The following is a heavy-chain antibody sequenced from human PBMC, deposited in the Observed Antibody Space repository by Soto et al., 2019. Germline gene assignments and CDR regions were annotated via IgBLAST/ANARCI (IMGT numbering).Heavy chain of an antibody. D-gene: IGHD5-12*01. V-gene: IGHV3-13*01. Sequence: GGSLRLSCASSGFTFSRFDMHLVRQATGKGLEWVSSIGTTGDTYYADSVKGRFTISRDNSKNTLYLQMNSLRAEDTAVYYCARDRDGYNFGYYYYYGMDVWGQGTTVTVSS. CDR1: GFTFSRFD. J-gene: IGHJ6*02. CDR3: ARDRDGYNFGYYYYYGMDV. CDR2: IGTTGDT.